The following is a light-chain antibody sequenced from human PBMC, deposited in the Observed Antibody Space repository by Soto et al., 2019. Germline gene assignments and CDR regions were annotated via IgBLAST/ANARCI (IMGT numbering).Light chain of an antibody. Sequence: EILLTQSPGSLSVFPGERASLSCRASQNVNNRLAWYQQKAGQAPRLLISGASSRATGIPARFSGSGSGTDFSLTIIRLESDDFALYYCYQYAEGTPITFGQGTRLDIK. CDR3: YQYAEGTPIT. J-gene: IGKJ5*01. CDR1: QNVNNR. CDR2: GAS. V-gene: IGKV3-20*01.